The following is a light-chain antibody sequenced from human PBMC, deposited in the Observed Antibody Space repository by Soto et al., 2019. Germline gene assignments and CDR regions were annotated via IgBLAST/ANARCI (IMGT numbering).Light chain of an antibody. Sequence: EVVMPQSPATLSVPPGERATLSCRTSQSVSGNLAWYQQKPGQAPRLLIYAASTRAPDNPASFSGRESGTEFTLTISGLQAEDSAVYYCQHYNNWPPYTFGLGTKLEIK. CDR2: AAS. CDR1: QSVSGN. J-gene: IGKJ2*01. CDR3: QHYNNWPPYT. V-gene: IGKV3D-15*01.